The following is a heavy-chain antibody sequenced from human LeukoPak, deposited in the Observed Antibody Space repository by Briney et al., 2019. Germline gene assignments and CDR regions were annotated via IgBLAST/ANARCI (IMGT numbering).Heavy chain of an antibody. V-gene: IGHV4-34*01. J-gene: IGHJ5*02. CDR2: INHSGST. CDR3: ARAAKQLVNWFDP. Sequence: SETLSLTCAVYGGSFSGYYWSWIRQPPGKGLEWIGEINHSGSTNYNPSLKSRVTISVDTSKNQFSLKLSSVTAADTAVYYCARAAKQLVNWFDPWGQGTLVTVSS. D-gene: IGHD6-6*01. CDR1: GGSFSGYY.